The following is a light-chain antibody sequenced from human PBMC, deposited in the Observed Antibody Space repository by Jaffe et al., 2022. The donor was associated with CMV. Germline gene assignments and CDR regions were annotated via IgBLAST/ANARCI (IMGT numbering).Light chain of an antibody. J-gene: IGLJ2*01. V-gene: IGLV3-9*01. CDR2: KNN. Sequence: SYELTQPLSMSVALGQTARITCGGNNIDARHVHWYQQKPGQAPVLVIYKNNNRPSGIPERLSGSISGNTATLTISRAQAGDEAEYYCQVWDSSTYVVFGGGTKLTVL. CDR3: QVWDSSTYVV. CDR1: NIDARH.